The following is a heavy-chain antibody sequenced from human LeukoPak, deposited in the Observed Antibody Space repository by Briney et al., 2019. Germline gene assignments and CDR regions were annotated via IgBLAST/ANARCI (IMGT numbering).Heavy chain of an antibody. CDR1: GLTFTNYA. Sequence: PGGSLRLSCSASGLTFTNYAVHWDRQAPGKGLEYVSGISSNGGSTYYADSLKGRFTISRDNSKNTLYLQMSSLRPEDTAVYYCVRAGLRAASYYLDYWGQGTLATVSS. D-gene: IGHD5/OR15-5a*01. CDR2: ISSNGGST. J-gene: IGHJ4*02. V-gene: IGHV3-64D*09. CDR3: VRAGLRAASYYLDY.